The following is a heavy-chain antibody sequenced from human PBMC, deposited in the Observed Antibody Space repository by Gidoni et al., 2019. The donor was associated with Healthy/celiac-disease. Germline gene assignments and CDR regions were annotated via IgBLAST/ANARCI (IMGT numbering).Heavy chain of an antibody. CDR1: GFTFSSYA. D-gene: IGHD6-19*01. J-gene: IGHJ2*01. CDR3: ARDPIPIAVNWYFDL. Sequence: QVQLVESGGGVVQPGRSLRLSCAASGFTFSSYAMHWVRQAPGKGLEWVAVISYDGSNKYYADSVKGRFTISRDNSKNTLYLQMNSLRAEDTAVYYCARDPIPIAVNWYFDLWGRGTLVTVSS. CDR2: ISYDGSNK. V-gene: IGHV3-30*04.